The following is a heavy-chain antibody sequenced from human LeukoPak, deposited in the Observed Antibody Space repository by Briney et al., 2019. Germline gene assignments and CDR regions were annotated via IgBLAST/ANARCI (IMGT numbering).Heavy chain of an antibody. CDR2: MNPNSGKS. J-gene: IGHJ6*02. Sequence: GASVKVSCKASRDTFTNYDINWVRQAPGQGLEWMGWMNPNSGKSGHAQKFQGKVTMTRNTSISTAYMEVSSLRSEDTAVYYCARGRARYGMDVWGQGTTVTVSS. CDR3: ARGRARYGMDV. V-gene: IGHV1-8*01. CDR1: RDTFTNYD.